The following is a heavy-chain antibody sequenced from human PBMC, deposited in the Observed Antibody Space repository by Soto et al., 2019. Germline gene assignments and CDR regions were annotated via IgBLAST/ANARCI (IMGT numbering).Heavy chain of an antibody. CDR3: ARAPRKGFWSGYSYNWFDP. D-gene: IGHD3-3*01. CDR1: GGSISSYY. CDR2: IYYSGST. Sequence: SETLSLTCTVSGGSISSYYWSWIRQPPGKGLEWIGYIYYSGSTNYNPSLKSRVTISVDTSKNQFSLKLSSVTAADTAVYYCARAPRKGFWSGYSYNWFDPWGQGTLVTVSS. J-gene: IGHJ5*02. V-gene: IGHV4-59*12.